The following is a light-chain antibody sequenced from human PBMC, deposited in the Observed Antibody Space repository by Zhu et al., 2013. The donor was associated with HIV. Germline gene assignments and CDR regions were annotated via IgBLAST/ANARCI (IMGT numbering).Light chain of an antibody. J-gene: IGKJ4*01. CDR2: GIS. Sequence: EIVLTQSPDTASSSPGESATLSCRASQTISSGHIAWYQQRPGQAPRLILYGISARATGVPDRFSGRGSGTDFTLTISRLEPEDFAVYSCQHYGVSPSPFGGGTKVDIK. V-gene: IGKV3-20*01. CDR1: QTISSGH. CDR3: QHYGVSPSP.